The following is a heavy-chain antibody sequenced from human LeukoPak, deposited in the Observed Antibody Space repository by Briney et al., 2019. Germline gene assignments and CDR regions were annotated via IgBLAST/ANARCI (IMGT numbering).Heavy chain of an antibody. D-gene: IGHD5-18*01. CDR1: GGSISSYY. J-gene: IGHJ5*02. V-gene: IGHV4-59*08. CDR3: ARHVTSGGFDP. Sequence: SETLSLTCTVSGGSISSYYWSWIRQPPGKGLGWIGYIYYSGSTNYNPSLKSRVTISVDASKNQFSLKLSSVTAADTAVYYCARHVTSGGFDPWGQGTLVTVSS. CDR2: IYYSGST.